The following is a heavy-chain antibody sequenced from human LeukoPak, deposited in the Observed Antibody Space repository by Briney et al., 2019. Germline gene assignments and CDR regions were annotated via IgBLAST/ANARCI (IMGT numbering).Heavy chain of an antibody. Sequence: SQTLSLTCAISGDSVSSNSFAWNWIRQSPSRGLEWLGRTYYRSNWYNDYAVSVKSRITINPDTSKNQFSLQLNSVTPEDTAVYYCARAVAGTEGWFDYWGQGTLVTVSS. CDR2: TYYRSNWYN. D-gene: IGHD6-19*01. CDR3: ARAVAGTEGWFDY. CDR1: GDSVSSNSFA. J-gene: IGHJ4*02. V-gene: IGHV6-1*01.